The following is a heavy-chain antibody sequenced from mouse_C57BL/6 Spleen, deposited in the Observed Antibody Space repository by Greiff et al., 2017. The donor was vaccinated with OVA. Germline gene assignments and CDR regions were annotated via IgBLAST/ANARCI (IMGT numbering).Heavy chain of an antibody. CDR3: ATGLLPWFAY. D-gene: IGHD2-3*01. CDR2: ISYSGST. V-gene: IGHV3-1*01. J-gene: IGHJ3*01. CDR1: GYSITSGYD. Sequence: EVKLLESGPGMVKPSQSLSLTCTVTGYSITSGYDWHWIRHFPGNKLEWMGYISYSGSTNYNPSLKSRISITHDTSKNHFFLKLNSVTTEDTATYYCATGLLPWFAYWGQGTLVTVSA.